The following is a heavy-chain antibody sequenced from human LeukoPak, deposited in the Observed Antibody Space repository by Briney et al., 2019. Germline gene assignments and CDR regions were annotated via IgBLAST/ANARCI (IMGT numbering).Heavy chain of an antibody. V-gene: IGHV1-8*03. Sequence: ASVKVSCKASGYTFTSYYINWVRQATGQGLEWMGWMNPNSGNTGYAQKFQGRVTITRNTSISTAYMELSSLRSEDTAVYYCARGPIFRQVPAAYDYYYYYMDVWGKGTTVTVSS. J-gene: IGHJ6*03. CDR1: GYTFTSYY. D-gene: IGHD2-2*01. CDR3: ARGPIFRQVPAAYDYYYYYMDV. CDR2: MNPNSGNT.